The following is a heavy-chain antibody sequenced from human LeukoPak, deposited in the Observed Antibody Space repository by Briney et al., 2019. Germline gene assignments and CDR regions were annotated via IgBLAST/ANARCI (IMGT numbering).Heavy chain of an antibody. CDR1: GGTFSSYA. CDR2: IIPIFGTE. V-gene: IGHV1-69*05. D-gene: IGHD1-26*01. CDR3: AESQGSYVSGWFDP. Sequence: SVKVSCKASGGTFSSYAISWVRQATGHGLEWVGGIIPIFGTENYAQKFQGRVTITTDESTSTAYMELSSLRSEDTAVYYCAESQGSYVSGWFDPWGQGTLVTVSS. J-gene: IGHJ5*02.